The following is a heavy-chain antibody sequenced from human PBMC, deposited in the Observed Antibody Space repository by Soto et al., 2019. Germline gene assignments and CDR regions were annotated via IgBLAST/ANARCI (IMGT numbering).Heavy chain of an antibody. CDR3: TTDVSRRGGSSSWYYYYYGMDV. J-gene: IGHJ6*02. Sequence: GGSLRLSCAASGFTSSNAWMSWVRQAPGKGLEWVGRIKSKTDGGTTDYAAPVKGRFTISRDDSKNTLYLQMNSLKTEDTAVYYCTTDVSRRGGSSSWYYYYYGMDVWGQGTTVTVSS. V-gene: IGHV3-15*01. D-gene: IGHD6-13*01. CDR2: IKSKTDGGTT. CDR1: GFTSSNAW.